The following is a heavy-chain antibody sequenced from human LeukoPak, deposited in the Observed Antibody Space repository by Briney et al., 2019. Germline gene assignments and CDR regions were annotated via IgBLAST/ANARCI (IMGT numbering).Heavy chain of an antibody. Sequence: EGSLRLSCAASEFTFSNYWMSWVRQAPGKGLEWVASIKQDGSETSYVDSVKGRFTISRDNAKNSLYLQINSLRAEDTGVYYCARTDGGATPGILDYWGQGTLVTVSS. V-gene: IGHV3-7*01. CDR1: EFTFSNYW. CDR3: ARTDGGATPGILDY. D-gene: IGHD1-26*01. J-gene: IGHJ4*02. CDR2: IKQDGSET.